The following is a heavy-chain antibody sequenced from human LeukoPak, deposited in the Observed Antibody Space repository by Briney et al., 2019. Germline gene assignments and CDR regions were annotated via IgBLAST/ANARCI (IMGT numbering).Heavy chain of an antibody. Sequence: GGSLRLSCAASGFTFSSYSMNWVRQAPGKGLEWVSYISSSSSTIYYADSVKGRFTISRDNAKNSLYLQMNSLRAEDTAVYYCARVGQLGRFGQKGYFDYWGQGTLVTVSS. CDR2: ISSSSSTI. J-gene: IGHJ4*02. D-gene: IGHD6-6*01. CDR1: GFTFSSYS. CDR3: ARVGQLGRFGQKGYFDY. V-gene: IGHV3-48*01.